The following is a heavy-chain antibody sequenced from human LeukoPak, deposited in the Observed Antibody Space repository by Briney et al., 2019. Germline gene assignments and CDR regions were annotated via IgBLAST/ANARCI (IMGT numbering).Heavy chain of an antibody. D-gene: IGHD2-2*01. Sequence: SETLSLTCTVSGGSISSYYWSWIRQPAGKGLEWIGRIYTSGSTNYNPPLKSRVTMSVDTSKNQFSLKLSSVTAADTAVYYCARGVYCSSTSCYPKDYYYYYMDVWGKGTTVTVSS. J-gene: IGHJ6*03. CDR2: IYTSGST. CDR1: GGSISSYY. V-gene: IGHV4-4*07. CDR3: ARGVYCSSTSCYPKDYYYYYMDV.